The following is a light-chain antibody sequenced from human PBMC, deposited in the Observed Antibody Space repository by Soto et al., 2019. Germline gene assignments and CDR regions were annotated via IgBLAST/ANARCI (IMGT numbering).Light chain of an antibody. CDR3: QQRSNWPLT. J-gene: IGKJ4*01. Sequence: EIVLTQSPATLSLSPGERATLSCRASQSVSSYLAWYQQKPGQAPRLLIYDASNRATGIPARFSGSGFGTDFTLTISSLEPEDFAVYYCQQRSNWPLTFGGGTKLEIK. CDR2: DAS. V-gene: IGKV3-11*01. CDR1: QSVSSY.